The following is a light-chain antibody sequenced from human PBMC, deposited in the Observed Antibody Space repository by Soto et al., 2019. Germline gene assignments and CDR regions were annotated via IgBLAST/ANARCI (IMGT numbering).Light chain of an antibody. Sequence: EIVLTQSPGTLSLSPGQRATLSCRASQNVNNYLAWYQHKPGQAPRLLIYGASSRATGIPDRISGSGSGTDFPLNISRLEPDDFAVYYCQQFAVAPWTFGQGTKVEIK. CDR2: GAS. J-gene: IGKJ1*01. CDR1: QNVNNY. CDR3: QQFAVAPWT. V-gene: IGKV3-20*01.